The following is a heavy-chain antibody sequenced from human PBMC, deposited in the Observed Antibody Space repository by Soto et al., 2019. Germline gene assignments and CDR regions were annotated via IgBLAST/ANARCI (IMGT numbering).Heavy chain of an antibody. Sequence: EVQLMESGGGLVQPGGSLRLSCGDSGFRFITLWMNWVRQTPGKGLEWVAIIKQDGSERFYVDSVRGRFTISRHNADNSVYLQMNNVRDDDTAVYYCAGGTGWLIEYWGQGTLVTVSA. D-gene: IGHD6-19*01. CDR1: GFRFITLW. V-gene: IGHV3-7*01. CDR2: IKQDGSER. CDR3: AGGTGWLIEY. J-gene: IGHJ4*02.